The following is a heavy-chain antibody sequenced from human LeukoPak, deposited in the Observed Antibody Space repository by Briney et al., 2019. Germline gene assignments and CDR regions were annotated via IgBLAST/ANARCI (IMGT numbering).Heavy chain of an antibody. D-gene: IGHD6-25*01. J-gene: IGHJ3*02. CDR3: ARHYPRDSSGNDAFDI. CDR1: GGSLSEYY. CDR2: IYSNGST. Sequence: PSQSRSLACSVAGGSLSEYYLGWIRQPPGEGLGWVGSIYSNGSTSYNPSLKRRVTISVNTSKNQVSLMLTSVTAADTAVYFCARHYPRDSSGNDAFDIWGQGTKVTVSS. V-gene: IGHV4-59*08.